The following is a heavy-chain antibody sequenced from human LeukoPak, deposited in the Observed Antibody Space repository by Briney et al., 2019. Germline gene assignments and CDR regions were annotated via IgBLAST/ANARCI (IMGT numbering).Heavy chain of an antibody. V-gene: IGHV1-18*01. CDR3: AREQIGTPYYGMDV. Sequence: ASVKVSCKASGYTSTSHAITWVRQAPGQGLEWMGWISTYNGDTNYAQKIQGRITMTTDTSTSTAYMELRSLRSDDTAVYYCAREQIGTPYYGMDVWGQGTTVTVSS. D-gene: IGHD2/OR15-2a*01. CDR2: ISTYNGDT. J-gene: IGHJ6*02. CDR1: GYTSTSHA.